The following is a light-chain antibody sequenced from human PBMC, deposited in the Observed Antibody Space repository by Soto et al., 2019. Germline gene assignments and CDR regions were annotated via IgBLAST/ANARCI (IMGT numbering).Light chain of an antibody. V-gene: IGKV1-5*01. J-gene: IGKJ4*01. Sequence: IQMTQSPSTLSGSVGERVTIPCRASQTISSWLAWYQQKPGTAPKVLIYHASNLQSGVPSRFSGSGSGAEFTLTISSLQPDDFATYYCQQYNIYPVPFGGG. CDR3: QQYNIYPVP. CDR2: HAS. CDR1: QTISSW.